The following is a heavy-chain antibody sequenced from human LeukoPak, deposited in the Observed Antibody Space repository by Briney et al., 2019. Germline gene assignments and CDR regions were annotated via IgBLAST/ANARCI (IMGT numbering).Heavy chain of an antibody. J-gene: IGHJ5*02. V-gene: IGHV1-2*02. CDR3: ARVIRGMKNWFDP. CDR2: INPNSGGT. D-gene: IGHD3-10*01. Sequence: ASVKVSCKASGYTFTGYYMHWVRQAPGQGLEWMGWINPNSGGTNYAQKFQGRVTMTRDTSISTAYTELSRLRSDDTAVYYCARVIRGMKNWFDPWGQGTLVTVSS. CDR1: GYTFTGYY.